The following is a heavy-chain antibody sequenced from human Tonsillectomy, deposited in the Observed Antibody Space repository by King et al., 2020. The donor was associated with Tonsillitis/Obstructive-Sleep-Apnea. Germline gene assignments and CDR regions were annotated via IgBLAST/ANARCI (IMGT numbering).Heavy chain of an antibody. D-gene: IGHD4-23*01. J-gene: IGHJ4*02. Sequence: VQLVESGGGLIQPGGSLGLSCAASGFTVSSNYMSWVRRAPGKGLEWVSVIYSGGGTYYADSVKGRFTISRDNSKNTLYLQMNSLRAEDTAVYYCARDIRAYGGLYSFDYWGQGTLVTVSS. V-gene: IGHV3-53*01. CDR2: IYSGGGT. CDR1: GFTVSSNY. CDR3: ARDIRAYGGLYSFDY.